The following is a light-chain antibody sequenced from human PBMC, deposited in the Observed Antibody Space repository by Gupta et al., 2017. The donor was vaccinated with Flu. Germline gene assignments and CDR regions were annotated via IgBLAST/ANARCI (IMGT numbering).Light chain of an antibody. CDR3: QQDNNWPIT. CDR2: GAC. V-gene: IGKV3-15*01. Sequence: PATPSASPGERVTPSCRARQSISSNLAWYQQKPGQAPRVLIYGACTRATGLPARVSGSGSGTEYTLTISSRQSEDFAVYYCQQDNNWPITFGQGTKVEIK. CDR1: QSISSN. J-gene: IGKJ1*01.